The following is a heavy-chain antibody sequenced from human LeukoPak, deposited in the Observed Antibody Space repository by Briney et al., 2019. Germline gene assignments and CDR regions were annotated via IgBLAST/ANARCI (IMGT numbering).Heavy chain of an antibody. J-gene: IGHJ5*02. CDR2: ISSSSYI. Sequence: PGGSLRLSCAASGFTFSSYSMNWVRRAPGKGLEWVSSISSSSYIYYADSVKGRSTISRDNAKNSLYLQMNSLRAEDTAVYYCARGSGLLTENWFDPWGQGTLVTVSS. CDR1: GFTFSSYS. V-gene: IGHV3-21*01. D-gene: IGHD3-22*01. CDR3: ARGSGLLTENWFDP.